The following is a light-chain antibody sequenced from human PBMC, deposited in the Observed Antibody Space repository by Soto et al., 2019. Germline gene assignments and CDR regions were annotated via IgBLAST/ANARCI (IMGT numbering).Light chain of an antibody. CDR1: SGHSNYA. J-gene: IGLJ2*01. Sequence: QPVLTQSPSASASLGASVKLTCTLSSGHSNYAIAWHQQQSEKGPRYLMNLNSDGSHSKGDGIPDRFSGSSSGAERYLTISSLQSEDEADYYCQTWGSGIVVFDGGTKLTVL. V-gene: IGLV4-69*01. CDR3: QTWGSGIVV. CDR2: LNSDGSH.